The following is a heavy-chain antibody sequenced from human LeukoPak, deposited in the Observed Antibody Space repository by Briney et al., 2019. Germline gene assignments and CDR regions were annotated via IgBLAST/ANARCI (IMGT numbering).Heavy chain of an antibody. D-gene: IGHD6-13*01. CDR2: IKQDGSEK. Sequence: PGGSLRLSCAASGFTFSTYWMSWFRQAPGKGLEWVANIKQDGSEKYYLDSVKGRFTISRDNAKNSLYLQMNSLRAEDTAVYFSTREAAAGIDYWGQGTLVTVSS. J-gene: IGHJ4*02. CDR3: TREAAAGIDY. CDR1: GFTFSTYW. V-gene: IGHV3-7*01.